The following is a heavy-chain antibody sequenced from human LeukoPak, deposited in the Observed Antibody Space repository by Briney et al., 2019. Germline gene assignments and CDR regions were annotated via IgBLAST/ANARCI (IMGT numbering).Heavy chain of an antibody. CDR2: ISSSSSYI. J-gene: IGHJ5*02. CDR1: GFTFSSYS. D-gene: IGHD3-10*01. V-gene: IGHV3-21*01. CDR3: ARGTHYYGSGSYDWFDP. Sequence: GGSLRLSCAASGFTFSSYSMNWVRQAPGKGLEWVSSISSSSSYIYYADSVKGRFTISRDNAKNSLYLQMNSLRAEDTAVYYCARGTHYYGSGSYDWFDPWGQGTLVTVSS.